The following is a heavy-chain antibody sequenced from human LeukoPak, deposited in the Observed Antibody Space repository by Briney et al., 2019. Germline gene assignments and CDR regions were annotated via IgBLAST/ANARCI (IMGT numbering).Heavy chain of an antibody. D-gene: IGHD3-10*01. CDR1: GFSFSTYW. Sequence: PGGSLRLSCAASGFSFSTYWMSWVRQASGKGLEWVGRIRSKVNSYATAYAASVRGRFTISRDDSKNTMYLQMNSLKTEDTAIYFCTRSTREVGERFDYWGQGILVTVSS. CDR3: TRSTREVGERFDY. V-gene: IGHV3-73*01. J-gene: IGHJ4*02. CDR2: IRSKVNSYAT.